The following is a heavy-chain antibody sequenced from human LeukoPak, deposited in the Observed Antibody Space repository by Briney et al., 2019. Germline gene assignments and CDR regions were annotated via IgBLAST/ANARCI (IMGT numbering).Heavy chain of an antibody. V-gene: IGHV4-39*07. Sequence: SETLSLTCTVSGGSISSSSYYWGWIRQPPGKGLEWIGSIYYSGSTYYNPSLKSRVTISVDTSKNQFSLKLSSVTAADTAVYYCARVSGYSYGGDYWGQGTLVIVSS. J-gene: IGHJ4*02. CDR1: GGSISSSSYY. D-gene: IGHD5-18*01. CDR3: ARVSGYSYGGDY. CDR2: IYYSGST.